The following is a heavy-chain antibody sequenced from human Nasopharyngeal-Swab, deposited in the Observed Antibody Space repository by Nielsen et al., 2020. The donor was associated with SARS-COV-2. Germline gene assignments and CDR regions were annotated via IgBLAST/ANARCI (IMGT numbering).Heavy chain of an antibody. CDR1: GGTFSSYA. CDR3: ARNPVDYDYVWGSYRYRTFDY. CDR2: IIPIFGTA. D-gene: IGHD3-16*02. J-gene: IGHJ4*02. Sequence: SVKVSCKASGGTFSSYAISGVRQAPGQGLEWMGGIIPIFGTANYAQKFQGRVTITADKSTSTAYMELSSLRSEDTAVYYCARNPVDYDYVWGSYRYRTFDYWGQGTLVTVSS. V-gene: IGHV1-69*06.